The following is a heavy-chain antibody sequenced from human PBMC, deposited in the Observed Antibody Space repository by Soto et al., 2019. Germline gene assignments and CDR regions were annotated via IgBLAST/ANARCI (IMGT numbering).Heavy chain of an antibody. V-gene: IGHV4-34*01. D-gene: IGHD6-19*01. CDR1: GGSFSGYY. J-gene: IGHJ4*02. CDR3: ARGPSSGWYRRDFDY. Sequence: SETLSLTCAVYGGSFSGYYWSWIRQPPGKGLEWIGEINHSGSTNYNPSLKSRVTISVDTSKNQFSLKLSSVTAADTAVYYCARGPSSGWYRRDFDYWGQGTLV. CDR2: INHSGST.